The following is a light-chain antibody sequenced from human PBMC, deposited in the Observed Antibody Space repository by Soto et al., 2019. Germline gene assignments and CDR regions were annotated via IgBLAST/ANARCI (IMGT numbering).Light chain of an antibody. V-gene: IGKV3-15*01. CDR2: GAS. J-gene: IGKJ1*01. CDR1: QSVSSN. CDR3: QQYINWWT. Sequence: EIVMTQSPATLSVSPGERATLSCRASQSVSSNLAWYQQKPGQAPRLLIYGASTRATGIPARFSGSGSGTEFTLTIGSLQSDDFAVYFCQQYINWWTFGQGTKVEIK.